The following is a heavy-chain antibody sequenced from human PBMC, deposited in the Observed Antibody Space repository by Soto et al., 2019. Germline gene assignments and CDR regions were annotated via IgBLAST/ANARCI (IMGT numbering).Heavy chain of an antibody. Sequence: GGSLRLSCAASGFTLSSYAMHWVRQAPGKGLEWVAVISYDGSNKYYADSVKGRFTISRDNSKNTLYLQMNSLRAEDTAVYYCARGGGSKYQLLLGNWFDPWGQGTLVTVSS. V-gene: IGHV3-30-3*01. CDR2: ISYDGSNK. CDR1: GFTLSSYA. J-gene: IGHJ5*02. CDR3: ARGGGSKYQLLLGNWFDP. D-gene: IGHD2-2*01.